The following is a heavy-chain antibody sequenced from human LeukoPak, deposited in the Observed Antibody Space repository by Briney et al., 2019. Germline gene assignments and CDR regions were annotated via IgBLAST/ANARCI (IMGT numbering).Heavy chain of an antibody. Sequence: GGSLRLSCAASGFTFSGSAMHWVRQACGKGLEWVGRIRSKANSYATAYAASVKGRFTISRDDSKNTAYLQMNSLKTEDTAVYYCTRHAFGYDSSRVTDYWGQGTLVTVSS. CDR1: GFTFSGSA. V-gene: IGHV3-73*01. J-gene: IGHJ4*02. CDR3: TRHAFGYDSSRVTDY. CDR2: IRSKANSYAT. D-gene: IGHD5-12*01.